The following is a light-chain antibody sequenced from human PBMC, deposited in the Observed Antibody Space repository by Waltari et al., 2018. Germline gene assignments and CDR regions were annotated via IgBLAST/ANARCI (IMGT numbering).Light chain of an antibody. V-gene: IGLV2-14*01. J-gene: IGLJ3*02. CDR1: RRDVGGYNY. CDR2: DVS. CDR3: SSYTSSYTWV. Sequence: QSALPQPASVSGSPGPSIPISCPGTRRDVGGYNYCSWYQQHPGKAPKLMIYDVSRRPSGVSNRFSGSKSGNTASLTISGLQAEDEADYYCSSYTSSYTWVFGGGTKVTVL.